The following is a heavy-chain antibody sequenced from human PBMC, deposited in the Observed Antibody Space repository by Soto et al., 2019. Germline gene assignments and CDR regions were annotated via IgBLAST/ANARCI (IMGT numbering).Heavy chain of an antibody. CDR1: GFIFRNYV. CDR2: IIGSGGTT. V-gene: IGHV3-23*01. Sequence: PGGSLRLSCTASGFIFRNYVMTWVRQAPGKGLEWVSSIIGSGGTTYYTDSVKGRFTISRDNSKNTLFLQINSLRAEDTAVYYCAKPPYSSSSYYYYGKDVWGQGTTVTVSS. CDR3: AKPPYSSSSYYYYGKDV. J-gene: IGHJ6*02. D-gene: IGHD6-6*01.